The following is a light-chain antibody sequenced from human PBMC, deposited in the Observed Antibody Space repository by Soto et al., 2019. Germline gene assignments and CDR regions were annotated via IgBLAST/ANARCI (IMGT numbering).Light chain of an antibody. V-gene: IGKV3-15*01. J-gene: IGKJ5*01. Sequence: EIVLPQSPGPLSLSPGERSTLSCRASQSVSSSNLAWYQQRPGQAPRLLIYGASTRATGIPARFSGSGSGTEFTLTISSLQSEDFAVYYCQQYNNWPPITFGQGTRLEIK. CDR1: QSVSSSN. CDR3: QQYNNWPPIT. CDR2: GAS.